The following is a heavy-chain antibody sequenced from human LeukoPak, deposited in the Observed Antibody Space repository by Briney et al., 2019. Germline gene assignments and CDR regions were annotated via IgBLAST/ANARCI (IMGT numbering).Heavy chain of an antibody. CDR3: ARHDDSSGWYDGGKSDY. CDR1: GGSISSYY. V-gene: IGHV4-59*01. Sequence: KPSETLSLTCTVSGGSISSYYWSWIRQPPGKGLEWIGYINYSGSTNYNPSLKSRVTISVDTSKNQFSLKLSSVTAADTAVYYCARHDDSSGWYDGGKSDYWGQGTLVTVSS. CDR2: INYSGST. J-gene: IGHJ4*02. D-gene: IGHD6-19*01.